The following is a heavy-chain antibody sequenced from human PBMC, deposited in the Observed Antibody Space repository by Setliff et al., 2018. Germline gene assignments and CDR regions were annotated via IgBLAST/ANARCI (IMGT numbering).Heavy chain of an antibody. J-gene: IGHJ4*02. CDR1: GASFSDYY. D-gene: IGHD3-3*01. V-gene: IGHV4-34*01. CDR3: ASHPRVTIFGVVAFDY. Sequence: ETLSLTCAVSGASFSDYYWTWIRQSPGKGLEWIGEINHSGSTNYNPSLKSRVTISVDTSQNQFSLKLSSVTAADTAAYYCASHPRVTIFGVVAFDYWGQGILVTVSS. CDR2: INHSGST.